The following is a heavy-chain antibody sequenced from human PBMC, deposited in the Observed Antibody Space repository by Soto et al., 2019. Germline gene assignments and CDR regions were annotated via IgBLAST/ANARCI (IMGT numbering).Heavy chain of an antibody. CDR1: GGSVSGYY. V-gene: IGHV4-59*08. CDR3: ARQRTGSRNFLWFYS. Sequence: PSETLSLTCTVSGGSVSGYYWSWVRQPTGKGLEWIGHIYSSGITKYNPSLTSRVTISIDTSNNHFSLKLSFVTAADTALYYCARQRTGSRNFLWFYSWGQGTLVTVSS. J-gene: IGHJ5*01. CDR2: IYSSGIT.